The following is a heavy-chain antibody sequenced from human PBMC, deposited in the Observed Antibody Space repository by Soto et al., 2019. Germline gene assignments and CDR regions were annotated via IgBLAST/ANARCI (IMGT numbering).Heavy chain of an antibody. J-gene: IGHJ4*02. Sequence: SDTLSLTCTVSGSSISSYYWSWTRQPPGKGLEWIGYIYYSGSTNYNPSLKSRVSISVDTSKNQFSLKLSSVTAADTAVYYCARESNYDILTGYLDYWGQGTLVTVS. CDR1: GSSISSYY. V-gene: IGHV4-59*01. D-gene: IGHD3-9*01. CDR3: ARESNYDILTGYLDY. CDR2: IYYSGST.